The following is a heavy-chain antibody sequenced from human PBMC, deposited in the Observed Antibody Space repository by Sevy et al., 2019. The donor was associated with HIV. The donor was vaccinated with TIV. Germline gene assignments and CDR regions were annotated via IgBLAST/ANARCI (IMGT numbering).Heavy chain of an antibody. J-gene: IGHJ4*02. CDR3: ARIRSTMVRGVKDY. Sequence: GGSLRLSCAASGFTFSSYAMHWVRQAPGKGLEWVAVKSYDGSNKYYADSVKGRFTIYRDNSKNTLYLQMNSLRAEDTAVYYCARIRSTMVRGVKDYWGQGTLVTVSS. V-gene: IGHV3-30-3*01. CDR1: GFTFSSYA. CDR2: KSYDGSNK. D-gene: IGHD3-10*01.